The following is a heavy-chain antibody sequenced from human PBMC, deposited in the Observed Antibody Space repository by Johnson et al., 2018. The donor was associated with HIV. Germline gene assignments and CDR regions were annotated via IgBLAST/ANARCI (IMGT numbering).Heavy chain of an antibody. Sequence: QVQLVESGGGVVQPGRSLRLSCAASEFTFSRYAMHWVRQAPGKGLEWVAIISYDGSDKSYADSVKGRFTISRDNSKNTLYLQMNSLRAEDTAVYYCASVYYNILTGYYYDALDMWGQGTMVTVSS. V-gene: IGHV3-30*04. CDR2: ISYDGSDK. CDR1: EFTFSRYA. CDR3: ASVYYNILTGYYYDALDM. D-gene: IGHD3-9*01. J-gene: IGHJ3*02.